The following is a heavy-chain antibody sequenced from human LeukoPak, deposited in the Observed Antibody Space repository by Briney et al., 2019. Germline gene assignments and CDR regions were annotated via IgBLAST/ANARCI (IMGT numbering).Heavy chain of an antibody. D-gene: IGHD3-22*01. Sequence: AGGSLRLSCAASGFSFSTYWMTWVRQAPGKGLEWVANIKQDGSEKFYVDSVKGRFTISRDNAKNSLYVQMNSLRAEDTAVYYCARSSGYYFDYWGQGTLVTVSS. CDR1: GFSFSTYW. CDR3: ARSSGYYFDY. V-gene: IGHV3-7*04. CDR2: IKQDGSEK. J-gene: IGHJ4*02.